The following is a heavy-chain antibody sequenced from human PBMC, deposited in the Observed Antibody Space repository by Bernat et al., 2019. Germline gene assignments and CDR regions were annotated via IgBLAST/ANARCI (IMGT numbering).Heavy chain of an antibody. D-gene: IGHD4-23*01. CDR1: GFTFSSYS. Sequence: EVQLVESGGGLVKPGGSLRLSCAASGFTFSSYSMNWVRQAPGKGLEWVSSMSSSSSYIYYADSVKGRFTIYRDNGKNSRYLQMNSMISEDTAVYYCARVSRWGYWGQGTLVTVSS. J-gene: IGHJ4*02. CDR3: ARVSRWGY. CDR2: MSSSSSYI. V-gene: IGHV3-21*01.